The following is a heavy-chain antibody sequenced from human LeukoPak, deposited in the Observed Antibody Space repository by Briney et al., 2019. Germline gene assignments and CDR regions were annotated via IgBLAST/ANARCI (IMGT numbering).Heavy chain of an antibody. V-gene: IGHV1-69*01. CDR2: IIPIFGTA. CDR3: ARTYGGDLSPGRYYFDY. Sequence: SVKVSCKASGGTFSSYAISWVRQAPGQGLEWMGGIIPIFGTANYAQKFQGRVTITADESTSTAYMELSSLRSEDTAVYYCARTYGGDLSPGRYYFDYWGQGTLVTVSS. CDR1: GGTFSSYA. J-gene: IGHJ4*02. D-gene: IGHD2-21*01.